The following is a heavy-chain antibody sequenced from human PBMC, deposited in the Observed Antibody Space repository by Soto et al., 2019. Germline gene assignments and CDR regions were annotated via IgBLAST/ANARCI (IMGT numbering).Heavy chain of an antibody. D-gene: IGHD2-2*01. CDR1: GGAISRYY. J-gene: IGHJ4*02. CDR2: IYYSGST. CDR3: ASMLLEYCSSTSCPDY. V-gene: IGHV4-59*05. Sequence: PSETLSLTCTVSGGAISRYYWSWFRQPPGKGLEWIGSIYYSGSTYYNPSLKSRVTISVDTSKNQFSLKLSSVTAADTAVYYCASMLLEYCSSTSCPDYWGQGTLVTVSS.